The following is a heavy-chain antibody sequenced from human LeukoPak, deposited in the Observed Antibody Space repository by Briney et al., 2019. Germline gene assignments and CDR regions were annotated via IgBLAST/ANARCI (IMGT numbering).Heavy chain of an antibody. Sequence: ASVKVSCKASGGTFSSYAISWARQAPGQGLEWMGRIIPILGIANYAQKFQGRVTITADKSTSTAYMELSSLRSEDTAVYYCAREGLDIVVVPAAIPYYYYYGMDVWGQGTTVTVSS. CDR2: IIPILGIA. V-gene: IGHV1-69*04. CDR1: GGTFSSYA. J-gene: IGHJ6*02. CDR3: AREGLDIVVVPAAIPYYYYYGMDV. D-gene: IGHD2-2*03.